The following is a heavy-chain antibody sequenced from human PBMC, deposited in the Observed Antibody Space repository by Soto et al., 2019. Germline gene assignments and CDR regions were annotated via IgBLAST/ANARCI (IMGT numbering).Heavy chain of an antibody. J-gene: IGHJ4*02. D-gene: IGHD4-17*01. V-gene: IGHV4-31*03. CDR2: IYYSGST. CDR3: ARSPEATVTAFDY. Sequence: QVQLQESGPGLVKPSQTLSLTCTVSGGSISSGGYYWSWIRQHPGKGLEWIGYIYYSGSTYYNPSXXXRXXISVDTSKNQSSLKLSSVTAADTAVYYCARSPEATVTAFDYWGQGTLVTVSS. CDR1: GGSISSGGYY.